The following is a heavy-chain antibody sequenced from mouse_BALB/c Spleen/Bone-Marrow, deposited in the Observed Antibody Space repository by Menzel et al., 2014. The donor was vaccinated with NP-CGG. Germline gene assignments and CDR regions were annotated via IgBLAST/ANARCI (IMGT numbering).Heavy chain of an antibody. V-gene: IGHV14-3*02. Sequence: EVQLQQSGAELVKPGASVKLSCTASGFNIKDTYMHWVKQRPEQGLEWIGRIDPANGNTKYDPKFQGKATITADSSSNAVYLQISRLTSEDTGVYYCARWEYYAMDYWGQGTTVTVSS. D-gene: IGHD4-1*01. CDR1: GFNIKDTY. CDR3: ARWEYYAMDY. CDR2: IDPANGNT. J-gene: IGHJ4*01.